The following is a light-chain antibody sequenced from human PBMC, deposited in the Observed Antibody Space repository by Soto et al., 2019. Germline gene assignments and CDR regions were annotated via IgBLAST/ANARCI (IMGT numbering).Light chain of an antibody. CDR2: DAS. Sequence: VLTQSPATLSLSPGERATLSCRASQSVGSFLAWYQQKPGQAPRLLIYDASNRATGIPARFSGSGSGTDFTLTISSLEPEDFAVYYCQQRYNWPPWTFGQGTKVEIK. V-gene: IGKV3-11*01. CDR3: QQRYNWPPWT. CDR1: QSVGSF. J-gene: IGKJ1*01.